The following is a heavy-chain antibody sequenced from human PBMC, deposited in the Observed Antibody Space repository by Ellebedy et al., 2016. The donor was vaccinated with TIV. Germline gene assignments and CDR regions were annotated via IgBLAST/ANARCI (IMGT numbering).Heavy chain of an antibody. CDR1: GFTFDDYA. Sequence: SLKISXAASGFTFDDYAMHWVRHAPGKGLAWVSGISWNSGSIGYADSVKGRFTISRDNAKNSLYLQMNSLRAEDTALYYCAKDSGPGDSSGYYYLYFDLWGRGTLVTVSS. D-gene: IGHD3-22*01. CDR3: AKDSGPGDSSGYYYLYFDL. J-gene: IGHJ2*01. V-gene: IGHV3-9*01. CDR2: ISWNSGSI.